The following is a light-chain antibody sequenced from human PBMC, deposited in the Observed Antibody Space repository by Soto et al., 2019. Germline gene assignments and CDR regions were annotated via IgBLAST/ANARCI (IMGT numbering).Light chain of an antibody. CDR1: QSVSSN. CDR3: QQYNNWPPYT. J-gene: IGKJ3*01. Sequence: EIVMTQSPATQSVSPGQRATLSCRASQSVSSNLAWYQQKPGQAPRLLXYGASTRATGIPARFSGSGSGTELTHPISSLQTEDFAVYYCQQYNNWPPYTFGPGTKVDIK. V-gene: IGKV3-15*01. CDR2: GAS.